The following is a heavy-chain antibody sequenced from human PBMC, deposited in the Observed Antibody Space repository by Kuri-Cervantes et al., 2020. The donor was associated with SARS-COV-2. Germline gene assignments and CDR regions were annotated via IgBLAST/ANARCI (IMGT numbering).Heavy chain of an antibody. CDR3: AKAGGIEIPAATNWFDP. CDR1: GFPFSDYA. V-gene: IGHV3-23*01. J-gene: IGHJ5*02. Sequence: GESLKISCAVSGFPFSDYAMGWVRQAPGKGLEWVSGIGGSGGNTYYADSVKGRFTISRDNSKNTLYLQMTSLSAGDTAIYYCAKAGGIEIPAATNWFDPWGQGTLVTVSS. D-gene: IGHD2-2*01. CDR2: IGGSGGNT.